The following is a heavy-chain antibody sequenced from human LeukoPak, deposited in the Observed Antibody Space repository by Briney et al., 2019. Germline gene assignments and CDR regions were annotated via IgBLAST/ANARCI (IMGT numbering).Heavy chain of an antibody. CDR3: ARDLAAAGTNNWFDP. D-gene: IGHD6-13*01. CDR1: GGTFSSYA. Sequence: GASVKVSCKASGGTFSSYAISWVRQAPGQGLEWMGWISAYNGNTNYAQKLQGRVTMTTDTSTSTAYMELRSLRSDDTAVYYCARDLAAAGTNNWFDPWGQGTLVTVSS. J-gene: IGHJ5*02. V-gene: IGHV1-18*01. CDR2: ISAYNGNT.